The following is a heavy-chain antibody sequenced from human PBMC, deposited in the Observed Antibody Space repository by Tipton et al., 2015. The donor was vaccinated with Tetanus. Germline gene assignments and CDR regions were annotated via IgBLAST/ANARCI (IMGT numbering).Heavy chain of an antibody. CDR3: ASRVRELGKFDY. CDR2: IYYSGRT. D-gene: IGHD7-27*01. V-gene: IGHV4-31*03. J-gene: IGHJ4*02. CDR1: GGSISSGDYY. Sequence: TLSLTCTVSGGSISSGDYYWSWIRQHPGKGLEWIGYIYYSGRTYYNPSLKCRLTISVDTSKNQFSLKLRSVTAADTAVYYCASRVRELGKFDYWGQGTLVTVSS.